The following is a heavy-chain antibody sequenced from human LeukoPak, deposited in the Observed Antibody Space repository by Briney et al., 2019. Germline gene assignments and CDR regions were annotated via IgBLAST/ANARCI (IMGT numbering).Heavy chain of an antibody. CDR2: IKQDGSEK. CDR3: AKTGYYGSGSYYGDYYYYGMDV. CDR1: GFTFSSYW. V-gene: IGHV3-7*01. J-gene: IGHJ6*02. Sequence: GGSLRLSCAASGFTFSSYWMSWVRQAPGKGLEWVANIKQDGSEKYYVDSVKGRFTISRDNAKNSLYLQMNSLRAGDTAVYYCAKTGYYGSGSYYGDYYYYGMDVWGQGTTVTVSS. D-gene: IGHD3-10*01.